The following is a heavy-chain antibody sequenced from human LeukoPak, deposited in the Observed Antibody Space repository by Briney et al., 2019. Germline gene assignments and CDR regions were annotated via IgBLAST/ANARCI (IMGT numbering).Heavy chain of an antibody. J-gene: IGHJ4*02. CDR1: GYTFTSYG. CDR3: VRGAKCSGADCDSTKEYVYYFDY. Sequence: ASVKVSCKASGYTFTSYGISWVRQAPGQGLEWMGWISAYNGNTNYAQKLQGRVTMITDTSTSTAYMELRSLRSDDTAVYYCVRGAKCSGADCDSTKEYVYYFDYWGQGTLVTVSS. V-gene: IGHV1-18*01. CDR2: ISAYNGNT. D-gene: IGHD6-25*01.